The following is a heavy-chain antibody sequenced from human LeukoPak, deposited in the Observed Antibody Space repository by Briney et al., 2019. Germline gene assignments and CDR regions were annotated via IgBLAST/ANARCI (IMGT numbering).Heavy chain of an antibody. V-gene: IGHV3-15*01. CDR2: IKSKTEGGTT. CDR3: TTDPTY. J-gene: IGHJ4*02. Sequence: GGSLRLSCAVSGISFRSAWMSWVRQAPGKGLEWLGRIKSKTEGGTTDYAAPVKGRFTISRDDSKNTVYLQMNRLITEDTAVYYCTTDPTYWGQGTLVTVSS. CDR1: GISFRSAW.